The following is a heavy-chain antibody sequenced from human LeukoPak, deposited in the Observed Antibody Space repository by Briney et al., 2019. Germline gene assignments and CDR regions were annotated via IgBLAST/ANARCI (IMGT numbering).Heavy chain of an antibody. J-gene: IGHJ4*02. V-gene: IGHV3-49*04. CDR3: TREDFRGVIVGFDY. CDR2: IRSKAYGGTT. CDR1: GFTFGDYA. D-gene: IGHD3-10*01. Sequence: PGGSLRLSCTASGFTFGDYAMSWVRQAPGKGLEWVGFIRSKAYGGTTEYAASVKGRFTISRDDSKSIAYLQMNSLKTGDTAVYYCTREDFRGVIVGFDYWGQGTLVTASS.